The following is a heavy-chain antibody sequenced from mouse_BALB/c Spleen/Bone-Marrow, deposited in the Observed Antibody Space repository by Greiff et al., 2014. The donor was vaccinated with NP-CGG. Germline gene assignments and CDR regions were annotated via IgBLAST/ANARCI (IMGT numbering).Heavy chain of an antibody. D-gene: IGHD2-10*02. CDR3: VRSGGRYGAMDY. Sequence: VQLKESGGGLVKPGGSLKLSCAASGFTFSDYYMCWIRQTPEKRLEWVATVSDGGNYTYYPDSVKGRFTISRDNAKNNLYLQMSSLKSEDTAMYYCVRSGGRYGAMDYWGQGTSVTVSS. CDR2: VSDGGNYT. CDR1: GFTFSDYY. V-gene: IGHV5-4*02. J-gene: IGHJ4*01.